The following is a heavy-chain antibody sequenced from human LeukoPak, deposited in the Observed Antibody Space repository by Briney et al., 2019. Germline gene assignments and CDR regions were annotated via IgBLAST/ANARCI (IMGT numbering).Heavy chain of an antibody. Sequence: GGSLRLSCAASGFTFSSYGMHWVRQAPGQGLEWVAFIRYDGSNKYYADSVKGRFTISRDNSKNTLYLQMNSLRAEDTAVYYCAKGAVTYYYDSSGYYPFDYWGQGTLVTVSS. V-gene: IGHV3-30*02. CDR2: IRYDGSNK. CDR3: AKGAVTYYYDSSGYYPFDY. J-gene: IGHJ4*02. CDR1: GFTFSSYG. D-gene: IGHD3-22*01.